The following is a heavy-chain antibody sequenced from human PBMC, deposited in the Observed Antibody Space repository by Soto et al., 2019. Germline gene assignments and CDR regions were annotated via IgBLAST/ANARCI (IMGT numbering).Heavy chain of an antibody. J-gene: IGHJ4*02. CDR1: GFIFSDYN. Sequence: GGSLRLSCAASGFIFSDYNMNWVRQAPGKGLEWVSSISGSSTYIYYADSLKGRFTISRDNAKNSLYLQLNSLRAEDTAVYFCARDRQDTSRYYSDYWGQGALVTVSS. CDR2: ISGSSTYI. CDR3: ARDRQDTSRYYSDY. V-gene: IGHV3-21*01. D-gene: IGHD3-22*01.